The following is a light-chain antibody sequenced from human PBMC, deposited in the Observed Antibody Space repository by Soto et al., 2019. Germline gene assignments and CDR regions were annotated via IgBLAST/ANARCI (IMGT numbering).Light chain of an antibody. CDR1: SSNIGAGYD. CDR2: GNS. Sequence: QYVLTQPPSVSGAPGQRVTISCTGSSSNIGAGYDVHWYQQLPGTAPKLLIYGNSNRPSGVPDRFSGSKSGTSASLAITGLQAEDEADYYCQSYDSSLSGWVVFGGGTQLTVL. V-gene: IGLV1-40*01. CDR3: QSYDSSLSGWVV. J-gene: IGLJ2*01.